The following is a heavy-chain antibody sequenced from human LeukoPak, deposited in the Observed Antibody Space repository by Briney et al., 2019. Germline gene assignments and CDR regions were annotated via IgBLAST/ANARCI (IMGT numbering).Heavy chain of an antibody. D-gene: IGHD5-12*01. CDR1: GDSVSSNSAA. J-gene: IGHJ4*02. CDR2: TYYRSKWYN. Sequence: SQTLSLTSAISGDSVSSNSAAWNWIRQSPSRGLEWLGRTYYRSKWYNDYAVSVKSRITITPDTSKNQFSLQLNSVTPEDTAVYYCARGVQLPDIVATGLGYWGQGTLVTVSS. V-gene: IGHV6-1*01. CDR3: ARGVQLPDIVATGLGY.